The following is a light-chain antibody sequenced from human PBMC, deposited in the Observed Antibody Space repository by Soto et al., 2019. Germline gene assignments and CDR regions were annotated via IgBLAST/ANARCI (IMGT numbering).Light chain of an antibody. CDR1: SSNIVNNY. CDR2: DND. Sequence: QSVLTQPPSVSAAPGQKVTISCSGSSSNIVNNYVFWYQQLPGTAPKLLIYDNDKRPSGIPDRFSVSKSGTSATLGITGFQTGDEAEYYCATWDRSLSVGVFGGGTTLTVL. J-gene: IGLJ2*01. CDR3: ATWDRSLSVGV. V-gene: IGLV1-51*01.